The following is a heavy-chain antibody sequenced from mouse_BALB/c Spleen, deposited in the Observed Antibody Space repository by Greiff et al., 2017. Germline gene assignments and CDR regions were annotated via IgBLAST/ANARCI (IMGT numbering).Heavy chain of an antibody. V-gene: IGHV5-9-4*01. CDR1: GFTFSSYA. CDR2: ISSGGSYT. D-gene: IGHD2-4*01. J-gene: IGHJ4*01. CDR3: ARVITGYYAMDY. Sequence: EVMLVESGGGLVKPGGSLKLSCAASGFTFSSYAMSWVRQSPEKRLEWVAEISSGGSYTYYPDTVTGRFTISRDNAKNTLYLEMSSLRSEDTAMYYCARVITGYYAMDYWGQGTSVTVSS.